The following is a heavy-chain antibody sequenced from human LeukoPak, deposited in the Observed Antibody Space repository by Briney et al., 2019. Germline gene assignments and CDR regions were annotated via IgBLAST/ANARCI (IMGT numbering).Heavy chain of an antibody. D-gene: IGHD4-17*01. CDR3: ARALAPYGDYAFDY. J-gene: IGHJ4*02. CDR1: GGSFSGYY. CDR2: INHSGST. Sequence: ESSETLSLTCAVYGGSFSGYYWSWIRQPPGKGLEWIGEINHSGSTNYNPSPKSRVTISVDTSKSQFSLKLSSVTAADTAVYYCARALAPYGDYAFDYWGQGTLVTVSS. V-gene: IGHV4-34*01.